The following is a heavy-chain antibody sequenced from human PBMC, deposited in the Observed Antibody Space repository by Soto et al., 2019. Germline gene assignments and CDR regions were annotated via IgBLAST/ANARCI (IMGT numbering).Heavy chain of an antibody. V-gene: IGHV3-7*04. CDR1: GFTFSAFW. CDR3: ARDLSPPGAFFYDAFDV. CDR2: IKRDGTVT. J-gene: IGHJ3*01. Sequence: EVQLVESGGGLVQPGESLRLSCAASGFTFSAFWMTWLRQAPGKGLEWVANIKRDGTVTHYGDSVEGRCTLSRDNAHNSLFLQLNSLRPEDTAMYYCARDLSPPGAFFYDAFDVWGQWTFVTVSS. D-gene: IGHD3-16*02.